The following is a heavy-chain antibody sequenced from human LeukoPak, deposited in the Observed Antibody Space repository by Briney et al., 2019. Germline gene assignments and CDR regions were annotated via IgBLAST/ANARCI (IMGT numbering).Heavy chain of an antibody. D-gene: IGHD1-26*01. V-gene: IGHV3-23*01. CDR2: ISGSGGST. CDR1: GFTFSSYA. J-gene: IGHJ3*02. Sequence: GGSLRLSCAASGFTFSSYAMSWVRQAPGKGLEWVSAISGSGGSTYYADSVKGRFTISRDNSKNTLYLQMNGLRAEDTAVYYCAKDVWELRNAFDIWGQGTMVTVSS. CDR3: AKDVWELRNAFDI.